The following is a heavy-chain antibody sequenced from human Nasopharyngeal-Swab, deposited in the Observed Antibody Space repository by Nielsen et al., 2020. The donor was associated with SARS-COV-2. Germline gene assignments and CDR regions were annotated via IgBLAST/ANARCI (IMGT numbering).Heavy chain of an antibody. Sequence: WVRQAPGQWLEWMGWINAGNGNTKYSQKFQGRVTITRDTSASTAYMELSSLRSEDTAVYYCASGGAGGVIVTYYFDYWGQGTLVTVSS. V-gene: IGHV1-3*01. D-gene: IGHD3-16*02. CDR2: INAGNGNT. J-gene: IGHJ4*02. CDR3: ASGGAGGVIVTYYFDY.